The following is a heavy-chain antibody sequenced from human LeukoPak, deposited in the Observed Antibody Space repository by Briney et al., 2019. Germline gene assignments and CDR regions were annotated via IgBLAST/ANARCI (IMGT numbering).Heavy chain of an antibody. V-gene: IGHV3-30*18. CDR3: AKAPQQLVPFDY. D-gene: IGHD6-6*01. Sequence: GGSLRLSSAASGFTFSSYGMHWVRQAPGKGLEWVAVISYDGSNKYYADSVKGRFTISRDKSKNTLYLQMNSLRVEDTAVYYCAKAPQQLVPFDYWGQGTLVTVSS. CDR2: ISYDGSNK. J-gene: IGHJ4*02. CDR1: GFTFSSYG.